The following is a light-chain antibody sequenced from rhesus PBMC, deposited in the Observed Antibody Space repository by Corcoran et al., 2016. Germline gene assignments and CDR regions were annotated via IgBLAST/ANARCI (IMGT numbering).Light chain of an antibody. V-gene: IGKV1-66*01. CDR1: QGLHHY. CDR2: YAS. Sequence: DIQMTQSPSSLSASVGDRATITCRASQGLHHYLSWYQQKPGKAPKPLLYYASSLETGVPSRFSGSGSGTDYTLPISSLQPEDISTYYCQQYYSSPLTFGGGTKVEIK. CDR3: QQYYSSPLT. J-gene: IGKJ4*01.